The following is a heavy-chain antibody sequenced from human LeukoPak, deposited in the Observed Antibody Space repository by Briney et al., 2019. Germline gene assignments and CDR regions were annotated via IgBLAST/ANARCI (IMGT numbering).Heavy chain of an antibody. CDR2: ISWNSGSI. V-gene: IGHV3-9*01. CDR1: GFTFDDYA. Sequence: SLRLSCAASGFTFDDYAMHWIRQAPGKGLEWVSGISWNSGSIGYADSVKGRFTISRDNAKNSLYLQMNSLRAEDTALYYCAKVCSGGSCHDAFDIWGQGTMVTVSS. J-gene: IGHJ3*02. CDR3: AKVCSGGSCHDAFDI. D-gene: IGHD2-15*01.